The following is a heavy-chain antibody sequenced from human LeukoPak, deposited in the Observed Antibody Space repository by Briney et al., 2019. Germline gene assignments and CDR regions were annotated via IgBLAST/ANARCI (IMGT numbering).Heavy chain of an antibody. CDR3: AKALYGLWLSGDY. J-gene: IGHJ4*02. CDR1: GFTFSSYA. V-gene: IGHV3-23*01. Sequence: PGASLRLSCAASGFTFSSYAMSWVRQAPGKGLERVSAISGGGGSTYYADSVKGRFTVSRDNSKNTLYLLMNSLRAEDTALYYCAKALYGLWLSGDYWGQGTLVTVSS. CDR2: ISGGGGST. D-gene: IGHD5-18*01.